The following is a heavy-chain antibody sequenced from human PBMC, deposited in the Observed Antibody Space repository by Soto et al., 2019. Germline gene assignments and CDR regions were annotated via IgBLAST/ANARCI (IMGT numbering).Heavy chain of an antibody. J-gene: IGHJ4*02. CDR2: ISWNRGSI. Sequence: EVQLVESGGGLVQPGRSLRLSCAASGFTFDDYAMHWVRQAPGKGLEWVSGISWNRGSIGYADSVKGRFTISRDNAKNSLYLQMNSLRSEDTALYYCAKDMGYDLSPLGYFDYWGQGTLVTVSS. D-gene: IGHD5-12*01. V-gene: IGHV3-9*01. CDR3: AKDMGYDLSPLGYFDY. CDR1: GFTFDDYA.